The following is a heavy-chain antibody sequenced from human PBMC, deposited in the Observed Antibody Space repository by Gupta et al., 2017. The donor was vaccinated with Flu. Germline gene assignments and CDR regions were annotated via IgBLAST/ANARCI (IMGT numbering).Heavy chain of an antibody. Sequence: EVQLVESGGGLVKPGGSLRLSCAASGFTFSSYTMNWVRQAPGKGLEWVSSMSSSSTYTYYADSVKGRFTVSRDNAKNSLYLQMNSLRAEDTAVYDCARDAGGREVVGTTSRLVYGGQGTLVSVSS. J-gene: IGHJ4*02. CDR1: GFTFSSYT. CDR2: MSSSSTYT. V-gene: IGHV3-21*01. CDR3: ARDAGGREVVGTTSRLVY. D-gene: IGHD1-26*01.